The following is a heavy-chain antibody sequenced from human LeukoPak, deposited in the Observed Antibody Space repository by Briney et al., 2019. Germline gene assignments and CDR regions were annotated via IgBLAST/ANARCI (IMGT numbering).Heavy chain of an antibody. J-gene: IGHJ6*02. CDR3: ARGLRFLEWLSQYYYGMDV. CDR1: GVSFSGYY. CDR2: INHSGST. D-gene: IGHD3-3*01. Sequence: KPSETLSLTCAVHGVSFSGYYWSWIRQPPGKGLEWIGEINHSGSTNYNPSLKSRVTISVDTSKNQFSLKLSSVTAADTAVYYCARGLRFLEWLSQYYYGMDVWGQGTTVTVSS. V-gene: IGHV4-34*01.